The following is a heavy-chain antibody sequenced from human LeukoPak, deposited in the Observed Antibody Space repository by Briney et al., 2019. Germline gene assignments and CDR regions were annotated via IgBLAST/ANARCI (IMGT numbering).Heavy chain of an antibody. V-gene: IGHV3-21*01. Sequence: GGSLRLSCAASGFTFSSYAMSWVRQAPGKGLEWVSSISGSSIYIYYADSMKGRFTISRDNAKNSLYLQMNSLRAEDTAVYYCARGSSNVAARNNWFDPWGQGTLVTVSS. J-gene: IGHJ5*02. CDR1: GFTFSSYA. CDR3: ARGSSNVAARNNWFDP. CDR2: ISGSSIYI. D-gene: IGHD6-6*01.